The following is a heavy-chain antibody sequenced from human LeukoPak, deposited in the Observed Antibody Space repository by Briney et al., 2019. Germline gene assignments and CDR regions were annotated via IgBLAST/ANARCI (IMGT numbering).Heavy chain of an antibody. CDR1: GYTFTGYY. CDR3: ARDLGSTTNWFDP. D-gene: IGHD6-13*01. J-gene: IGHJ5*02. Sequence: ASVKVSCKASGYTFTGYYMHWVRQAPGQGLEWMGWTNPNSGGTNYAQKFQGRVTMTRDTFISTAYMELSRLRSDDTAVYYCARDLGSTTNWFDPWGQGTLVTVSS. V-gene: IGHV1-2*02. CDR2: TNPNSGGT.